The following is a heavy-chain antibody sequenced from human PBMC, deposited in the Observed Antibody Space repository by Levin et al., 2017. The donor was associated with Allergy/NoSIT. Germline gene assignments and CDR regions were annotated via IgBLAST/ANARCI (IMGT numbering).Heavy chain of an antibody. CDR1: GGSISSGGYY. CDR3: ARGAFLWPIDY. Sequence: LRLSCTVSGGSISSGGYYWSWIRQHPEKGLEWIGYIYYSGSTYYNPSLKSRVTISVDTSKNQFSLKLSSVTAADTAVYYCARGAFLWPIDYWGQGTLVTVSS. D-gene: IGHD2/OR15-2a*01. V-gene: IGHV4-31*03. CDR2: IYYSGST. J-gene: IGHJ4*02.